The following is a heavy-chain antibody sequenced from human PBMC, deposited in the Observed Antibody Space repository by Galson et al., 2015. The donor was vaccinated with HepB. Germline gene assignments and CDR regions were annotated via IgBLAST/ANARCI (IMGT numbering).Heavy chain of an antibody. V-gene: IGHV3-23*01. J-gene: IGHJ6*03. CDR1: GFTFSSYA. CDR2: ISGTGSSS. Sequence: LRLSCAASGFTFSSYAMSWVRQAPGKGLQWVSAISGTGSSSYYADSVRGRFTISRDNSNNTLYLQMNGLRAEDTAVYCCAKDQGLLLYVDYYFYMDVWGKGTTVTVSS. CDR3: AKDQGLLLYVDYYFYMDV. D-gene: IGHD3-10*01.